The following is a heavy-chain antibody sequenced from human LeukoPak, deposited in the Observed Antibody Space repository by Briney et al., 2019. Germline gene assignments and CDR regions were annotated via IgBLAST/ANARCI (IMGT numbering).Heavy chain of an antibody. Sequence: SETLSLTCSVSGGSISSSSYYWVWIRQPPGKGLEWIATIHNSGATYYNPSLESRVTISVDTSKNQFSLKLSFVTAADTAVYYCARYCSGGSCDSSNWFDPWGQGTLVTVSS. CDR1: GGSISSSSYY. CDR3: ARYCSGGSCDSSNWFDP. V-gene: IGHV4-39*01. J-gene: IGHJ5*02. CDR2: IHNSGAT. D-gene: IGHD2-15*01.